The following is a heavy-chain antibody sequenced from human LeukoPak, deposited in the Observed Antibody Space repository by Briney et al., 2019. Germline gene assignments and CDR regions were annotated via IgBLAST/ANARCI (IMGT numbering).Heavy chain of an antibody. J-gene: IGHJ4*02. CDR2: IYYTGST. D-gene: IGHD5-18*01. Sequence: SETLSLTCTVSGGSISNSYWSWIRQPPGKGLEWIGYIYYTGSTNYNPSLKSRVTISVDTSKNQFSLKLSSVTAADTAVYYCARAALSGYSYGSYFDYWGQGTLVTVSS. CDR3: ARAALSGYSYGSYFDY. CDR1: GGSISNSY. V-gene: IGHV4-59*12.